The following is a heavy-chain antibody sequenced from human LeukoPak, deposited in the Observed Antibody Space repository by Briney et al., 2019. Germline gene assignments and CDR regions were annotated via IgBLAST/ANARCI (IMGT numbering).Heavy chain of an antibody. D-gene: IGHD1-26*01. CDR2: IYFTGTT. V-gene: IGHV4-59*08. CDR3: ARGGAFLTD. Sequence: PSETLSLTCTVSGGSISSYYWSWIRQPPGKGLEWVGYIYFTGTTNYNPSLKSRVTISVDTFNNRFSLRLNSVTAADTAVYYCARGGAFLTDWGQGTLVTVSS. CDR1: GGSISSYY. J-gene: IGHJ4*02.